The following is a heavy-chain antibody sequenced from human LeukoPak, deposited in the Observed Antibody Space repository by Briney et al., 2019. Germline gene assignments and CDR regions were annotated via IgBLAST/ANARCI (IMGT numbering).Heavy chain of an antibody. V-gene: IGHV1-8*01. CDR3: ARVPRRGERFDP. CDR2: MNPISGDT. D-gene: IGHD3-10*01. Sequence: GASVKVSCTASGYTFTSYDVNWVRQAPGQGLEWMGWMNPISGDTVYALKFQGRVTMSRNTSISTAYMELGSLRSEDTAVYYCARVPRRGERFDPWGQGTLVTVSS. J-gene: IGHJ5*02. CDR1: GYTFTSYD.